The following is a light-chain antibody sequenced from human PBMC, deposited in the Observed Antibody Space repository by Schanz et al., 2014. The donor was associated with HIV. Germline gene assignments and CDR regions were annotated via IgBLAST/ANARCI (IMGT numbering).Light chain of an antibody. CDR1: SSDVGGYNY. V-gene: IGLV2-14*01. Sequence: QSALTQPASVSGSPGQSITISCTGTSSDVGGYNYASWYQQHPGKAPKLMIYEVSKRPSGVPERFSGSGSGTSASLAISGLQSEDEADYYCATWDDSLNGWVFGGGTKLTVL. CDR3: ATWDDSLNGWV. CDR2: EVS. J-gene: IGLJ3*02.